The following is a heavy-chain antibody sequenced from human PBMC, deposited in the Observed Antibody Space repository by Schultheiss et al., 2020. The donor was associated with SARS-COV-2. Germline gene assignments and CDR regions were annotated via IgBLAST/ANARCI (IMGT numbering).Heavy chain of an antibody. Sequence: GGSLRLSCAASGFTFSSYAMSWVRQAPGKGLEWVSAISGSGGSTYYADSVKGRFTISRDNSNNILFLQMNSLRAEDTAIYYCAKEVNHYYYFAMDVWGQGTTVTVSS. J-gene: IGHJ6*02. CDR2: ISGSGGST. CDR1: GFTFSSYA. V-gene: IGHV3-23*01. CDR3: AKEVNHYYYFAMDV. D-gene: IGHD2-21*01.